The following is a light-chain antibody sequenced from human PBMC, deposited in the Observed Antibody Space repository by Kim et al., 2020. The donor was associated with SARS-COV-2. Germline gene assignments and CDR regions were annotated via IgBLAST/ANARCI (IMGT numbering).Light chain of an antibody. CDR1: QSVSRW. J-gene: IGKJ1*01. V-gene: IGKV1-5*01. CDR3: QHRQT. CDR2: DGS. Sequence: PSPLSASVGDRVTLTCRASQSVSRWLAWYQQKPGKAPKLLIYDGSNLQSGVPSRFSGSGSGTEFTLTISSLQPDDFAIYYCQHRQTFGQGTKVDIK.